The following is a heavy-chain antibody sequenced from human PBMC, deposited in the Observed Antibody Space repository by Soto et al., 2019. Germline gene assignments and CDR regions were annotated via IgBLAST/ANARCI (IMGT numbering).Heavy chain of an antibody. J-gene: IGHJ5*02. Sequence: GSLRLSCAASGFTLNSFFMHWVRHAPGKGLMWVSRISNDGSSTTYADSVKGRFTISRDNARNTLYLQMNSLRADDMAVYFCVRDQDSRGYSVFNLWGQGA. CDR2: ISNDGSST. CDR3: VRDQDSRGYSVFNL. D-gene: IGHD3-22*01. CDR1: GFTLNSFF. V-gene: IGHV3-74*01.